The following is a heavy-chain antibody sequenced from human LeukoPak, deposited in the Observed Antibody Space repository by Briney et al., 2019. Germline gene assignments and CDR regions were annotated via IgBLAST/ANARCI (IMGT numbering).Heavy chain of an antibody. J-gene: IGHJ4*02. CDR3: ARTETLWFGELFPDY. Sequence: PGGSLRLSCAASGFTFSSYWMSWVRQAPGKGLEWVANIKQDGSEKYYVDSVKGRITISRDNAKNSLYLQMNSLRAEDTAVYYCARTETLWFGELFPDYWGQGTLVTVSS. CDR2: IKQDGSEK. D-gene: IGHD3-10*01. CDR1: GFTFSSYW. V-gene: IGHV3-7*01.